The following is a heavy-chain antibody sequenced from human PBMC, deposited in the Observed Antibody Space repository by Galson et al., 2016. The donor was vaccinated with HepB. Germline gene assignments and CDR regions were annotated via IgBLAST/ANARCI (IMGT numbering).Heavy chain of an antibody. V-gene: IGHV5-51*01. J-gene: IGHJ4*02. CDR2: IYPGDSDI. Sequence: QSGAEVKKPGESLKISCKGSGYSLSNYWIGWVRQMPGKGQEWIGNIYPGDSDIVYNPSFEGQVTISADKSIGTAYLQWSSLKASDTAPYYCARRDNRWNYFDYWGQGTLVSVSS. D-gene: IGHD1-1*01. CDR1: GYSLSNYW. CDR3: ARRDNRWNYFDY.